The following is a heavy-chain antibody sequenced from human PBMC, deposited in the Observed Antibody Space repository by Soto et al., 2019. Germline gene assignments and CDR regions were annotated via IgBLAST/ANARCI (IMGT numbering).Heavy chain of an antibody. CDR1: GGTFSSYA. Sequence: ASVQVSCKASGGTFSSYAISWVRQAPGQGLEWMGGIIPIFGTANYAQKFQGRVTITADESTSTAYMELSSLRSEDTVVYYCAREGNGQQLVRYWFDPWGQGTLVTVSS. D-gene: IGHD6-13*01. J-gene: IGHJ5*02. V-gene: IGHV1-69*13. CDR2: IIPIFGTA. CDR3: AREGNGQQLVRYWFDP.